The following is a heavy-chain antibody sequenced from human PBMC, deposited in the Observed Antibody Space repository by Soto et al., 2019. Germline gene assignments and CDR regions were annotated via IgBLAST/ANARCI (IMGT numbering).Heavy chain of an antibody. Sequence: SETLSLTCTVSGGSISSGGYYWSWIRQHPGKGLEWIGYIYYSGSTYYNPSLKSRVTISVDTSKNQFSLNLSSVTAADTAVYYCATADYGEYTIDYWRQGTLVTVPS. J-gene: IGHJ4*02. CDR3: ATADYGEYTIDY. V-gene: IGHV4-31*03. D-gene: IGHD4-17*01. CDR2: IYYSGST. CDR1: GGSISSGGYY.